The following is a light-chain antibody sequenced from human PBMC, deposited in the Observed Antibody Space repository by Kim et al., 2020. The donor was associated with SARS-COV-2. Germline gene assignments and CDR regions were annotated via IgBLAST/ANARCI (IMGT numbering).Light chain of an antibody. CDR1: QSISTY. CDR2: AAS. CDR3: QQSYSTPPYT. V-gene: IGKV1-39*01. J-gene: IGKJ2*01. Sequence: ASVGDSVTIPCRAGQSISTYLNWYQQKPGQAPKLLIYAASSLQSGVPSRFSGSGSGTDFTLTISSLEPEDFATYYCQQSYSTPPYTFGQGTKLEI.